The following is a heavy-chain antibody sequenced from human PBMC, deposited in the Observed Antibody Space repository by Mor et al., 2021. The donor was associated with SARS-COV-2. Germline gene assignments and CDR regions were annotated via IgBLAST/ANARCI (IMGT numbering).Heavy chain of an antibody. CDR3: ARLSGQPDAFDI. Sequence: MAYIYYRGSTNNNPSHNSLETITVDTSKNQFSLKLSSVTAADTAVYYCARLSGQPDAFDIWGQGTLFTVSS. J-gene: IGHJ3*02. D-gene: IGHD1-26*01. CDR2: IYYRGST. V-gene: IGHV4-61*07.